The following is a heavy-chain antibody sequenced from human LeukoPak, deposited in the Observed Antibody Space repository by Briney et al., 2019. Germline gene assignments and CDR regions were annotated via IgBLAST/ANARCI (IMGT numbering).Heavy chain of an antibody. Sequence: PSETLSLTCTVSGDSITSDNYFWSWIRQHPGEGLEWIGYIDNRGDTYYNPSLGSRVTLSIDTSKKQFSLNLSSVTAADTAVYFCTRDREHGTQDSWGQGTLVTVS. V-gene: IGHV4-31*03. J-gene: IGHJ4*02. CDR2: IDNRGDT. D-gene: IGHD1-26*01. CDR3: TRDREHGTQDS. CDR1: GDSITSDNYF.